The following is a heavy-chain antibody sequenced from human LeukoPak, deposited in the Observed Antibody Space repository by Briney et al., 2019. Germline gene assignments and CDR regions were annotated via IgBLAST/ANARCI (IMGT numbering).Heavy chain of an antibody. CDR3: TRGGVDY. J-gene: IGHJ4*02. CDR1: GFSFSDYN. CDR2: ISYHGINE. V-gene: IGHV3-30*03. Sequence: GGSLRLSCAASGFSFSDYNMHWVRQAPGKGLEWMAVISYHGINEYYADSVKGRFTISRDNSKSTLHLQMNSLRAEDTAVYFCTRGGVDYWGQGTLVTVSS.